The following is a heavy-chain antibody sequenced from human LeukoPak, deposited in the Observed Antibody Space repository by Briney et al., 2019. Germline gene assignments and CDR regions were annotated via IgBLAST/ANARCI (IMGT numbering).Heavy chain of an antibody. V-gene: IGHV4-39*01. Sequence: SETLSLTCIVSGGSISSSSYYWGWIRQPPGKGLEWIGSIYYSGSTYYNPSLKSRVTISVDTSKNQFSLRLTSVTAADTAVYYCARTVGIAVAEDAFALWGQGTMVTVSS. CDR1: GGSISSSSYY. J-gene: IGHJ3*01. CDR3: ARTVGIAVAEDAFAL. D-gene: IGHD6-19*01. CDR2: IYYSGST.